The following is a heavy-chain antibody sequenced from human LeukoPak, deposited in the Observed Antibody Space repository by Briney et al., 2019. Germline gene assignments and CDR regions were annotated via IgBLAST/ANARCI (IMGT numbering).Heavy chain of an antibody. D-gene: IGHD6-13*01. CDR3: ARHLTSTWSPFDS. CDR1: GYTFTNYY. J-gene: IGHJ4*02. Sequence: GASVKVSCKASGYTFTNYYMHWVRQAPGQGLEWMGIINPSGGSTSNAQKFQGRVTMTRDMSTSTVYMELTSLRSEDTAVYYCARHLTSTWSPFDSWGQGTLVTVSS. V-gene: IGHV1-46*01. CDR2: INPSGGST.